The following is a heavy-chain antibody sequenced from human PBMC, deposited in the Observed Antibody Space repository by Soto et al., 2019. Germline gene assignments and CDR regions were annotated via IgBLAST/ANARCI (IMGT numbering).Heavy chain of an antibody. CDR2: IWYDGSNK. V-gene: IGHV3-33*01. Sequence: GGSLRLSCAASGFTFSSYGMHWVRQAPGKGLEWVAVIWYDGSNKYYADSVKGRFTISRDNSKNTLYLQMNSLRAEDTAVYYCARVVDGYDLSGDAFDIWGQGTMVTVSS. CDR3: ARVVDGYDLSGDAFDI. CDR1: GFTFSSYG. D-gene: IGHD5-12*01. J-gene: IGHJ3*02.